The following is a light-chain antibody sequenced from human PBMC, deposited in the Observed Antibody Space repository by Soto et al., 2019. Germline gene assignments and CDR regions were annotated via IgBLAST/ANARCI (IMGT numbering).Light chain of an antibody. J-gene: IGKJ1*01. CDR1: QSVSSNY. V-gene: IGKV3-20*01. CDR3: QQYDTSPRT. Sequence: EVMLTQSPGTLSLSPGERATLSCRASQSVSSNYLAWYQKKSGQAPRLLIYGASTRATGIPDRFSGSGSGTDFPLTIRRLEPEDFAVYFCQQYDTSPRTVGQGTNLEFK. CDR2: GAS.